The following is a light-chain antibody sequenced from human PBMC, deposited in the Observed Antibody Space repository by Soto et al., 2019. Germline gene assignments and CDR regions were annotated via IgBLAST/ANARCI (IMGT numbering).Light chain of an antibody. CDR1: QSVSSY. Sequence: EIELTQSPATLSLSPGERATLSCRASQSVSSYLAWYQQKPGQAPRLLIYDASNRATGIPARFSGSGSGTDFTLTISSLEPEDFAVYYCQQRSNWPPRWTFGQGTKVEIK. V-gene: IGKV3-11*01. CDR3: QQRSNWPPRWT. J-gene: IGKJ1*01. CDR2: DAS.